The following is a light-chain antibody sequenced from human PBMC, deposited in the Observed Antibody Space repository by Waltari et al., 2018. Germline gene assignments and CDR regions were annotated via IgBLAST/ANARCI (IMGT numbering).Light chain of an antibody. V-gene: IGKV3-20*01. J-gene: IGKJ3*01. CDR3: QQYGGTPLLT. CDR2: DVS. Sequence: EMVLTQSPGTLSLSPGERATLPCRASQRVESDYLAWYQQKPGQPPRLLIYDVSTRATGIPDRFSGSGSGTDFTLTISRLEPEDFVVYYCQQYGGTPLLTFGPGTIVDI. CDR1: QRVESDY.